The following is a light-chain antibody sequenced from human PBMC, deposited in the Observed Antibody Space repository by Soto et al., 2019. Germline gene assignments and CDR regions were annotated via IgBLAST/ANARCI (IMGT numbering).Light chain of an antibody. CDR2: KAS. J-gene: IGKJ1*01. V-gene: IGKV1-5*03. CDR1: QTISSW. Sequence: DIQMTQSPSTLSGSLLYICSITFRASQTISSWLAWYQQKPGKAPKLLIYKASTLKSGVPSRFSGSGSGTEFTLTISSLQPDDFATYYCQHYNSYSEAFGQGTKVDIK. CDR3: QHYNSYSEA.